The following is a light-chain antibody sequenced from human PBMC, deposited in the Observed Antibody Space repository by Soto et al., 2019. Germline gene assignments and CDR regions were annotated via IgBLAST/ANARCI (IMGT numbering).Light chain of an antibody. Sequence: QSVLTQPASVSGSPGQSITISCTETSSGVGTYNLVSWFQQHPAKAPKLLISEDTQRPSGVSNRFSGSRSGNAASLTISGLQAEDEADYYCCSYVGSSTFVIFGGGTKVTVL. J-gene: IGLJ2*01. CDR1: SSGVGTYNL. CDR3: CSYVGSSTFVI. V-gene: IGLV2-23*02. CDR2: EDT.